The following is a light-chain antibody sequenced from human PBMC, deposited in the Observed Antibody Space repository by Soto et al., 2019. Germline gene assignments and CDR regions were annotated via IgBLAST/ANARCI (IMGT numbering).Light chain of an antibody. Sequence: LTQSPGTLSLSPGESATLSCRASQSVSSSYLAWYQQKAGQAPRLLIHGASSRATGIPDRFSGSGSGTDFVLTISSLQAEDVAIYYCHQYYGIPYTFGQGTKLEIK. CDR2: GAS. CDR1: QSVSSSY. J-gene: IGKJ2*01. V-gene: IGKV3-20*01. CDR3: HQYYGIPYT.